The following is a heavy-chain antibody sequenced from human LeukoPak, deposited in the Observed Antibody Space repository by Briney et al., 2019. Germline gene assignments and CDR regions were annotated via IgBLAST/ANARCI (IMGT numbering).Heavy chain of an antibody. CDR2: INPSGGST. J-gene: IGHJ4*02. CDR3: ARAGLEYSGRGEFDY. D-gene: IGHD1-26*01. V-gene: IGHV1-46*01. CDR1: GYTFTSYY. Sequence: ASVKVSCKASGYTFTSYYMHWVRQAPGQGLEWMGIINPSGGSTSYAQKFQGRVTMTRDTSTSTVYMELSSLRSEDTAVYYCARAGLEYSGRGEFDYWGQGTLVTVSS.